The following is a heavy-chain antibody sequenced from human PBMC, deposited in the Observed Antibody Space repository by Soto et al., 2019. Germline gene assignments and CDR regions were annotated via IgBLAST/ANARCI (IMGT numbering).Heavy chain of an antibody. D-gene: IGHD3-16*01. J-gene: IGHJ3*02. CDR1: GDSIISVDYY. CDR2: IHYSGDT. CDR3: ARLFAYYDKEPGAFDI. V-gene: IGHV4-30-4*01. Sequence: QVQLQESGPGLVNPSQTLSLTCSVSGDSIISVDYYWSWIRQPPGRGLEWIGYIHYSGDTFYNPSIRSPVTISIATSQNHFSLELTSVTAADTAVYYCARLFAYYDKEPGAFDIWGRGTMVTVSS.